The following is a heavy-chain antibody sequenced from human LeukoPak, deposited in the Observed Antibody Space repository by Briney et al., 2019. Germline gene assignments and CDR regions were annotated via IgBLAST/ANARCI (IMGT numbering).Heavy chain of an antibody. V-gene: IGHV1-2*02. J-gene: IGHJ6*01. Sequence: ASVKVSCKASGYTFTGYYMHWVRQAPGQGLEWMGWINPNSGGTNYAQKFQGRVTMTRDTSISTAYMELSRLRSDDTAVYYCARDLVGAYYGSGMRAVFAPQGDYGMDVWGQGTTVTVSS. CDR1: GYTFTGYY. CDR3: ARDLVGAYYGSGMRAVFAPQGDYGMDV. D-gene: IGHD3-10*01. CDR2: INPNSGGT.